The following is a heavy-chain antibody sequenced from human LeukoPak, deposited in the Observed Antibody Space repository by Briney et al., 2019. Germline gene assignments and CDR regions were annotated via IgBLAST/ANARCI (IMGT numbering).Heavy chain of an antibody. CDR1: GFTFSSYS. D-gene: IGHD6-13*01. CDR2: ISSSTSTI. CDR3: ARAGITTTGPLFQH. Sequence: PGGPLRLSCAASGFTFSSYSMNWVRQAPGKGLEWVSYISSSTSTIYYADSVKGRFTISRDNAKSSLYLQMNSLRAEDTAVYYCARAGITTTGPLFQHWGQGTLVTVSS. V-gene: IGHV3-48*01. J-gene: IGHJ1*01.